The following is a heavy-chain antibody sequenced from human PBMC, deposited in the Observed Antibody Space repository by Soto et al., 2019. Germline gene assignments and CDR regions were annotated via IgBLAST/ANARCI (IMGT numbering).Heavy chain of an antibody. J-gene: IGHJ4*02. CDR1: GYTFTSYA. Sequence: ASVKVSCQASGYTFTSYAMQWVRQAPGQRLEWMGWINAGNGNTKYSQKFQGRVTITRDTSASTAYMELSSLRSEDTAVYYCARGPGGPDGPGDYWGQGTLVTVSS. CDR2: INAGNGNT. CDR3: ARGPGGPDGPGDY. V-gene: IGHV1-3*01. D-gene: IGHD2-15*01.